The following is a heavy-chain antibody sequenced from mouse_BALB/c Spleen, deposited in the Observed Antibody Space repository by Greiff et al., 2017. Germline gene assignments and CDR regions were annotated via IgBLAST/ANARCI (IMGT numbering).Heavy chain of an antibody. D-gene: IGHD1-2*01. Sequence: VQLQESGPGLVAPSQSLSITCTVSGFSLTSYGVHWVRQPPGKGLEWLGVIWAGGSTNYNSALMSRLSISKDNSKSQVFLKMNSLQTDDTAMYYCARESSTTATLYAMDYWGQGTSVTVSS. CDR1: GFSLTSYG. V-gene: IGHV2-9*02. CDR3: ARESSTTATLYAMDY. J-gene: IGHJ4*01. CDR2: IWAGGST.